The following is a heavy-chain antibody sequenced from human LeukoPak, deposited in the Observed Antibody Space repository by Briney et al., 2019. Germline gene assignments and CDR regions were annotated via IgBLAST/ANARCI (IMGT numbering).Heavy chain of an antibody. CDR1: GFTFSSYS. CDR3: ARGKAAAGRAGFDY. J-gene: IGHJ4*02. D-gene: IGHD6-13*01. V-gene: IGHV3-48*01. CDR2: ISNSSSTM. Sequence: GGSLRLSCAVSGFTFSSYSMNWVHQAPGKGLEWASYISNSSSTMCYADSVKGRFTISRDNSKNTQYLQMNSLRAEDTAVYYCARGKAAAGRAGFDYWGQGTLVTVSS.